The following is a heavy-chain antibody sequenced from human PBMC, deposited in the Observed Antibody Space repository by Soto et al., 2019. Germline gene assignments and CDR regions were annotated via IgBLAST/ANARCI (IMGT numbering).Heavy chain of an antibody. D-gene: IGHD3-3*01. CDR2: ISKSGTVI. J-gene: IGHJ6*02. Sequence: GWSLRLSCASSGSTFSSSEMHWVRQAPGKGLEWVSYISKSGTVIYYADSVKGRFTISRDNAKSLLYLQMNSLRAEDTAVYFCASVTLRFSYGIDVWGRGTSVTVSS. V-gene: IGHV3-48*03. CDR1: GSTFSSSE. CDR3: ASVTLRFSYGIDV.